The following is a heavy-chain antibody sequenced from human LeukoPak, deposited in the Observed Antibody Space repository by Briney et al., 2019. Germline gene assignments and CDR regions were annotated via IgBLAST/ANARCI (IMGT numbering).Heavy chain of an antibody. CDR1: GGTFSSYA. V-gene: IGHV1-69*05. CDR3: ARERGKGYSYSDY. D-gene: IGHD5-18*01. CDR2: IIPIFGTA. J-gene: IGHJ4*02. Sequence: SVTVSCKAYGGTFSSYAISWVRQAPAQGLEWMGGIIPIFGTANYAQKFQGRVTITTDESTSTAYMELSSLRSEDTAVYYCARERGKGYSYSDYWGQGTLVTVSS.